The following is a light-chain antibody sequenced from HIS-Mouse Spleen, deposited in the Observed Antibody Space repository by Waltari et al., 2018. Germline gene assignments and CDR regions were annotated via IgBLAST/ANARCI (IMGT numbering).Light chain of an antibody. V-gene: IGLV1-44*01. CDR2: SNN. CDR1: SSNLGSNT. Sequence: QSVLTQPPSASGTPGQRVTIPCSGSSSNLGSNTVNWYQQRPGTAPKLLIYSNNQRPSGVPDRFSGSKSGTSASLAISGLQSEDEADYYCAAWDDSLNGNYVFGTGTKVTVL. J-gene: IGLJ1*01. CDR3: AAWDDSLNGNYV.